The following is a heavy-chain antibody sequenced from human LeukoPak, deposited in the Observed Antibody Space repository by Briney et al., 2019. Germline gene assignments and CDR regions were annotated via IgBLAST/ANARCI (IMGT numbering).Heavy chain of an antibody. V-gene: IGHV3-74*01. CDR3: ARGPPHLLPDS. CDR2: VDSDGGGT. Sequence: GGSLRLSCAASGFTFNKHWIHWVRQAPGKGLVWVSRVDSDGGGTTFVDSVKGGFTISRENAKKTVYLQMSRLRVEDTGVYYCARGPPHLLPDSWGQGTLVTVSS. J-gene: IGHJ4*02. D-gene: IGHD2-15*01. CDR1: GFTFNKHW.